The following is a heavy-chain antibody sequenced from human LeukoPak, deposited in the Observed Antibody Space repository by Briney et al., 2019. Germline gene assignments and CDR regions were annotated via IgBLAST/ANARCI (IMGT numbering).Heavy chain of an antibody. CDR1: GFAFSSNW. CDR3: AREGRITNAH. J-gene: IGHJ4*02. Sequence: GGSLRLSCAASGFAFSSNWMHWVRQAPGKGLVWVSHINTDARTIAYADFVKGRFTISRDNAKNTLYLQMNSLRAEDTAVYYCAREGRITNAHWGQGTLVTVAS. V-gene: IGHV3-74*01. D-gene: IGHD3-10*01. CDR2: INTDARTI.